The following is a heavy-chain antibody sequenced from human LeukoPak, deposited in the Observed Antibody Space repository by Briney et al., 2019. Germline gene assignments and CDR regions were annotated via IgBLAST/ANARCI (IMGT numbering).Heavy chain of an antibody. CDR1: GFTFSSYS. D-gene: IGHD4-11*01. CDR2: ISSSSSTV. Sequence: PGGSLRLSCAASGFTFSSYSMNWVRQAPGKGLEWVSYISSSSSTVYYADSVKGRFTISRDNAKNSLYLQMNSLRAEGTAVYYCASASKIGYWGQGTLVTVSS. V-gene: IGHV3-48*01. CDR3: ASASKIGY. J-gene: IGHJ4*02.